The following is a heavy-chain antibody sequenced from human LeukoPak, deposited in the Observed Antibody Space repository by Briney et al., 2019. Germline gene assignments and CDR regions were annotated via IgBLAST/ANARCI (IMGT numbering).Heavy chain of an antibody. V-gene: IGHV3-30*03. CDR2: ISYDGSNK. J-gene: IGHJ6*03. CDR3: AREDIVVVPAATPGHYYYYMDV. CDR1: GFTFSSYG. Sequence: GGSLRLSCAASGFTFSSYGMHWVRQAPGKGLEWVAVISYDGSNKYYADSVKGRFTISRDNSKNTLYLQMNSLRAEDTAVYYCAREDIVVVPAATPGHYYYYMDVWGKGTTVTVSS. D-gene: IGHD2-2*01.